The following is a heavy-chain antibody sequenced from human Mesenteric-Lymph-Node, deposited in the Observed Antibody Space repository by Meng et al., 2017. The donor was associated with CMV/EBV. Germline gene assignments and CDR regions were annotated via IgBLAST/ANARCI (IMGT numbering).Heavy chain of an antibody. CDR2: IWYDGSNK. J-gene: IGHJ4*02. D-gene: IGHD2-2*01. CDR1: GFTFSSYG. CDR3: VQAVPQYQLLLGDY. Sequence: GESLKISCAASGFTFSSYGMHWVRQAPGKGLEWVAVIWYDGSNKYYADSVKGRFTISRDNSKNTLYLQMNSLRAEDTAVYYCVQAVPQYQLLLGDYWGQGTLVTVSS. V-gene: IGHV3-33*01.